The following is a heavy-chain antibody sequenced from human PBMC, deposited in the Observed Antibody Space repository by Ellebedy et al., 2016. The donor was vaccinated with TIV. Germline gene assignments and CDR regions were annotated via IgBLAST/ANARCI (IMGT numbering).Heavy chain of an antibody. CDR2: ISYSGTT. CDR3: AREGATAGGGTYHPSYYYRYMDV. CDR1: GGSITTNS. V-gene: IGHV4-59*01. Sequence: SETLSLXXTVSGGSITTNSWSWIRQPPGKGLEWIGYISYSGTTTYNPSLKSRVTLSVDTSKSQFSLRLNSVTGADTAVYYCAREGATAGGGTYHPSYYYRYMDVWGKGTTVTVSS. J-gene: IGHJ6*03. D-gene: IGHD1-26*01.